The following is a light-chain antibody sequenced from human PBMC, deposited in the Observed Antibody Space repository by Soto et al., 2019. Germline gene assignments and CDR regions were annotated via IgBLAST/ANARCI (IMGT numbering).Light chain of an antibody. CDR1: SSDVGAYNY. CDR3: SSYAGGNNLYV. CDR2: EVS. Sequence: QSVLTQPSSASGSPGQSVTISCTGTSSDVGAYNYVSWYQQHPGKAPKLLIYEVSKRPSGVPDRLSGSKSGNTASLTVSGLQAEDEADYYCSSYAGGNNLYVFGTGTKVTVL. V-gene: IGLV2-8*01. J-gene: IGLJ1*01.